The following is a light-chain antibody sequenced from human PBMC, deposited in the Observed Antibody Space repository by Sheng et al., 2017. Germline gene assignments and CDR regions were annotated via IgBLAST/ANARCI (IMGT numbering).Light chain of an antibody. CDR1: QFVSSGF. Sequence: EIVLTQSPGTLSLSPGERATLSCRASQFVSSGFFDWYQQKPGQAPRLLIYSTSRRATGTPDRFSGSGSVTDFTLTISSLEPEDFAVYYCQQRNNWPPITFGQGTRLEIK. J-gene: IGKJ5*01. CDR3: QQRNNWPPIT. CDR2: STS. V-gene: IGKV3D-20*02.